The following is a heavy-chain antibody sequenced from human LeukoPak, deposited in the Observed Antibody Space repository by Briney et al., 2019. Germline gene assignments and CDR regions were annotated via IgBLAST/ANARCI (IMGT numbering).Heavy chain of an antibody. D-gene: IGHD6-13*01. CDR2: INVNGGAM. J-gene: IGHJ4*02. CDR1: GFSFKDYY. Sequence: GGSLRLSCAASGFSFKDYYFSWIRQAPGKGLEWVSFINVNGGAMYYADFVKGRFTISRDNAKSSLYLEMNSLRVEDTAVYYCAKGPRILAAGSYYFDYWGQGSLVTVSS. V-gene: IGHV3-11*01. CDR3: AKGPRILAAGSYYFDY.